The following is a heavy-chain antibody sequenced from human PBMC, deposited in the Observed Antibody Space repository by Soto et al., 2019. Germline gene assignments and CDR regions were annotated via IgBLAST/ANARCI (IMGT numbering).Heavy chain of an antibody. D-gene: IGHD2-15*01. Sequence: ASVKVSCKASGYTFTSYGISWVRQAPGQGLEWMGWISAYNGNTNYAQKLQGRVTMTTDTSTSTAYMELRSLRSDDTSVYYCARDLPALLLYYYYCMDVWGQGTPVTVSS. J-gene: IGHJ6*02. V-gene: IGHV1-18*01. CDR1: GYTFTSYG. CDR3: ARDLPALLLYYYYCMDV. CDR2: ISAYNGNT.